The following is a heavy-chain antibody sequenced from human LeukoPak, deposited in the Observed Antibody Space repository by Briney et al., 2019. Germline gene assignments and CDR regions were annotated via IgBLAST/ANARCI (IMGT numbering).Heavy chain of an antibody. CDR3: ARGRLWFGELYDY. Sequence: PSETLSLTCTVSGGSISNYYWSWIRQPPGKGLEWIGSIYYSGSTNYNPSLRSRVTISVDTSKNQFSLKLSSVTAADTAVYYCARGRLWFGELYDYWGQGTLVTVSS. D-gene: IGHD3-10*01. J-gene: IGHJ4*02. V-gene: IGHV4-59*12. CDR1: GGSISNYY. CDR2: IYYSGST.